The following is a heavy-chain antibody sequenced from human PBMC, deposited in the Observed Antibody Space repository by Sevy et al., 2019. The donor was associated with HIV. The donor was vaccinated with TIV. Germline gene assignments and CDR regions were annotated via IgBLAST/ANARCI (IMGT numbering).Heavy chain of an antibody. CDR1: GFTFSTYA. V-gene: IGHV3-21*01. CDR3: ARDTAMAAYFDY. CDR2: ITSSSSYI. Sequence: GGSLRLSCVASGFTFSTYAMNWVRQAPGKGLEWVSSITSSSSYIYYADSVKGRFTISRDNAKNSLYLQMNSLRAEDTAVYYCARDTAMAAYFDYWGRGTLVTVSS. J-gene: IGHJ4*02. D-gene: IGHD5-18*01.